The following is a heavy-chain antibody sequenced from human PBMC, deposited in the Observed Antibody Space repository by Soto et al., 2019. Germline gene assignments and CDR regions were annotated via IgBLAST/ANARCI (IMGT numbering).Heavy chain of an antibody. Sequence: LRLSCAASGFTFSSYWMSWVRQAPGKGPEWVANIKQDGSEKYYVDSVKGRFTISRDNPNNSLYLQMNSLRAEDTAVYYCARTSGYSSRWYDYYYGMDVWREGTTVTVSS. J-gene: IGHJ6*04. V-gene: IGHV3-7*03. CDR2: IKQDGSEK. CDR1: GFTFSSYW. D-gene: IGHD6-13*01. CDR3: ARTSGYSSRWYDYYYGMDV.